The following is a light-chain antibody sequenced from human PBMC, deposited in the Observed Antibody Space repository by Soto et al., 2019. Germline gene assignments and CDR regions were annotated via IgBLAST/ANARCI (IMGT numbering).Light chain of an antibody. CDR1: QSIFRS. Sequence: DIQMTQSPPSLSASVGDRVTITCRASQSIFRSLNWYQQKPGKAPKLLLYAASNLQSGVPSRFSGSESGTDFILTISSLKPEDFATYYCQQIYAAPVTFGRGTKVEIK. CDR2: AAS. J-gene: IGKJ1*01. CDR3: QQIYAAPVT. V-gene: IGKV1-39*01.